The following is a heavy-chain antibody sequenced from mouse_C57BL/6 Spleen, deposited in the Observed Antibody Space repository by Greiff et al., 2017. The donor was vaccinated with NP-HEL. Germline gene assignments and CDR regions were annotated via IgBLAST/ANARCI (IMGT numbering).Heavy chain of an antibody. CDR3: ARFYYGSSPYYYAMDY. D-gene: IGHD1-1*01. CDR2: IHPNSGST. CDR1: GYTFTSYW. Sequence: QVHVKQPGAELVKPGASVKLSCKASGYTFTSYWMHWVKQRPGQGLEWIGMIHPNSGSTNYNEKFKSKATLTVDKSSSTAYMQLSSLTSEDSAVYYCARFYYGSSPYYYAMDYWGQGTSVTVSS. J-gene: IGHJ4*01. V-gene: IGHV1-64*01.